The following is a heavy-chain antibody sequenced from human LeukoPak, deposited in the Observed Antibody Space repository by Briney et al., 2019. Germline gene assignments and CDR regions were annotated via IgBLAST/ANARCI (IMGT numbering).Heavy chain of an antibody. CDR2: IKQDGSEK. Sequence: PGGSLRLSCAASGFTFNSYWMNWVRQAPGKGLEWVANIKQDGSEKYYVDSVKGRFTISRDNAKNSLYLQMNSLRADDTAVYYCAREAPYYDSSGYPYDAFDIWGQGTMVTVSS. J-gene: IGHJ3*02. CDR3: AREAPYYDSSGYPYDAFDI. V-gene: IGHV3-7*01. D-gene: IGHD3-22*01. CDR1: GFTFNSYW.